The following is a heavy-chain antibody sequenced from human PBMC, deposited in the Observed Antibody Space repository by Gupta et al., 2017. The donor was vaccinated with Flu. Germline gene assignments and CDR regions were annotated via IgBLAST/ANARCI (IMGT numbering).Heavy chain of an antibody. Sequence: QEQLVQSGAEVKNPGASVRASCKASGNTFTDFYMQWVRQAPGRGLEWMGWVNPDSGAANFVQKFAGRVTMSRDTSINTLYMELRRLGSDDTAVYYCARDKKRTTIRTSGLYGMDLWGQGTTVTVSS. CDR3: ARDKKRTTIRTSGLYGMDL. J-gene: IGHJ6*02. D-gene: IGHD1-14*01. CDR2: VNPDSGAA. V-gene: IGHV1-2*02. CDR1: GNTFTDFY.